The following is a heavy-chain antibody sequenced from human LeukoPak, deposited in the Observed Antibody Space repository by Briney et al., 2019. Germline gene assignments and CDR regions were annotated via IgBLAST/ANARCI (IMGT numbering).Heavy chain of an antibody. J-gene: IGHJ4*02. Sequence: GGSLRLSCAASGFTFSSYWMSWVRQAPGKGLEWVANIKQDGSEKYYVDSVKGRFTISRDNAKNTLYLQMNSLRAEDTAVYYCARPTYYYGSGELLDYWGQGTLVTVSS. D-gene: IGHD3-10*01. CDR3: ARPTYYYGSGELLDY. V-gene: IGHV3-7*01. CDR1: GFTFSSYW. CDR2: IKQDGSEK.